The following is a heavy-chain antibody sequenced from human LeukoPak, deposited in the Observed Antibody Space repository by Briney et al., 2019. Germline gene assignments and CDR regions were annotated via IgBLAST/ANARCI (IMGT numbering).Heavy chain of an antibody. J-gene: IGHJ3*02. CDR3: AREANWNYEVNI. CDR2: VYPSGNT. V-gene: IGHV4-61*02. Sequence: SSETLSLTGTVSGNSISSYNYYWSWVRQPAGKGLEWIGRVYPSGNTNYNPYNPSLTDRVTISIDASRNQFSLILTSVTAADTAVYYCAREANWNYEVNIWGQGTMVTVSS. D-gene: IGHD1-7*01. CDR1: GNSISSYNYY.